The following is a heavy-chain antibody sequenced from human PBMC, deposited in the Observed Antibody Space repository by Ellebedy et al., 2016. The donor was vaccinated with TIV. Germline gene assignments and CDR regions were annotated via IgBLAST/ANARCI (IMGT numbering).Heavy chain of an antibody. CDR2: IFPGHSDA. D-gene: IGHD1-14*01. Sequence: GESLKISCKGSGYRFSNFWIGWVRQKPGQGLEWMGTIFPGHSDAKSSPAFPGQFVISADTSVHTVYLQWSSLRDSDTAINYCVRRAETPRFDSWGQGTLVSVSS. CDR3: VRRAETPRFDS. V-gene: IGHV5-51*01. J-gene: IGHJ4*02. CDR1: GYRFSNFW.